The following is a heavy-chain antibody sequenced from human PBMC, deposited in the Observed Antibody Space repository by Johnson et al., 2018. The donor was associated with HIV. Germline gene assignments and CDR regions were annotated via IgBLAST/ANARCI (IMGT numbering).Heavy chain of an antibody. CDR1: GFSFRNYW. CDR3: ARDRRYYGSGSYGGAFDI. D-gene: IGHD3-10*01. J-gene: IGHJ3*02. CDR2: IKSDGTST. V-gene: IGHV3-74*01. Sequence: EQLVESGGGLVQPGGSLRLSCAVSGFSFRNYWMEWVRQAPGKGLVWVSRIKSDGTSTTYADSVRGRFTISRDNANNTLYLEMKSLRADDTALYYCARDRRYYGSGSYGGAFDIWGQGTVVTVSS.